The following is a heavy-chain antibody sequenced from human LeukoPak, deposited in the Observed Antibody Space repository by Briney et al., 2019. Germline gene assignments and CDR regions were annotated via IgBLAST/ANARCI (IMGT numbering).Heavy chain of an antibody. D-gene: IGHD3-3*01. V-gene: IGHV3-53*05. CDR3: AKDGAIFGVVINYYYMDV. CDR1: GVTVSSNY. J-gene: IGHJ6*03. Sequence: PGGSLRLSCAASGVTVSSNYISWVRQAPGKGLEWVSVIYSDGRTYYTDSVKGRFTISRDNSKNTLYLQMNSLRAEDTAVYYCAKDGAIFGVVINYYYMDVWGKGTTVTVSS. CDR2: IYSDGRT.